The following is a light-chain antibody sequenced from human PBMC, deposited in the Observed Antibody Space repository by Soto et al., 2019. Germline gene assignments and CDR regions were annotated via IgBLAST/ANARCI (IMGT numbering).Light chain of an antibody. V-gene: IGKV4-1*01. CDR1: QSFTRW. CDR3: QQYYSTPLP. Sequence: DIQRTESPSTLSASVEDRVTMTWLASQSFTRWLAWYQQKPGQPPKLLIYWASTRESGVPDRFSGSGSGTDFTLTISSLQAEDVAVYYCQQYYSTPLPFGGRSKVDIK. J-gene: IGKJ4*01. CDR2: WAS.